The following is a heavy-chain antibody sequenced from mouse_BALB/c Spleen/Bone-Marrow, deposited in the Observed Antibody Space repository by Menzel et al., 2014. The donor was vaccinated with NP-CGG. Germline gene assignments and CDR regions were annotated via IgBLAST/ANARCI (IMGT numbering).Heavy chain of an antibody. D-gene: IGHD2-4*01. Sequence: EVQLQQSGPELVKPGASVKISCKASGYSFTGYFMNWVMQSHGKSLEWIGRINPYNGDTFYNQKFKGKATLTVDKSSSTAHMELRILASEDSAVYYCARDYYDYYFDYWGQGTTLTISS. CDR2: INPYNGDT. J-gene: IGHJ2*01. V-gene: IGHV1-20*02. CDR1: GYSFTGYF. CDR3: ARDYYDYYFDY.